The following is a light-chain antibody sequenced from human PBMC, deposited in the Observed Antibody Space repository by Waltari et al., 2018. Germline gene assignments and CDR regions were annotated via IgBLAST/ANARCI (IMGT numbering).Light chain of an antibody. V-gene: IGLV3-25*03. Sequence: SYELTQPPSVSVSPGQTATTTCSGDPLPKQDSSWYQQKPGPAPVLMIFRDTKRPSGIPERFSGSSSGTTVTLTITGAQAGDEADYYCQSADSSGAYVVFGGGTKLTVL. J-gene: IGLJ2*01. CDR2: RDT. CDR1: PLPKQD. CDR3: QSADSSGAYVV.